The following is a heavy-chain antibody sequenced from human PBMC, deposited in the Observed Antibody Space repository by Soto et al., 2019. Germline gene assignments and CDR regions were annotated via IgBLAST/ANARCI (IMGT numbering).Heavy chain of an antibody. D-gene: IGHD6-13*01. V-gene: IGHV3-9*01. Sequence: PGGSLRLSCAASGFTFDDYAMHWVRQAPGKGLEWVSGISWNSGSIGYADSVKGRFTISRDNAKNSLYLQMNSLRAEDTALYYCAKDPGYSMLTAYYFDYWGQGTLVTVSS. CDR2: ISWNSGSI. CDR3: AKDPGYSMLTAYYFDY. CDR1: GFTFDDYA. J-gene: IGHJ4*02.